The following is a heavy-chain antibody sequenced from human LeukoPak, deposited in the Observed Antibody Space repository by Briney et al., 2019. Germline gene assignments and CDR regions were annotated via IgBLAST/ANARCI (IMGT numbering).Heavy chain of an antibody. V-gene: IGHV3-23*01. CDR3: AKYVSYGSGSYYF. J-gene: IGHJ4*02. CDR2: ISGSGGST. D-gene: IGHD3-10*01. CDR1: GFTFSSYA. Sequence: GGSLRLSCAASGFTFSSYAMSWVRQAPGKGLEWVSAISGSGGSTYYADSVKGRFTISRDNSKDTLYLQMNSLRAEDTAVYYCAKYVSYGSGSYYFWGQGTLVTVSS.